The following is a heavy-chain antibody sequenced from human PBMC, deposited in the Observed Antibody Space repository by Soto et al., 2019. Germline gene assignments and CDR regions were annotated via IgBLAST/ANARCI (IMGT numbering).Heavy chain of an antibody. V-gene: IGHV3-7*01. Sequence: GGSLRLSCAASGFTFSSYWMSWVRQAPGKGLEWVANIKQDGSEKYYVDSVKGRFTISRDNAKNSLYLQMNSLRAEDTAVYYCARDHPERFGESPLTHFDYWGQGTLVTVSS. D-gene: IGHD3-10*01. CDR1: GFTFSSYW. CDR3: ARDHPERFGESPLTHFDY. CDR2: IKQDGSEK. J-gene: IGHJ4*02.